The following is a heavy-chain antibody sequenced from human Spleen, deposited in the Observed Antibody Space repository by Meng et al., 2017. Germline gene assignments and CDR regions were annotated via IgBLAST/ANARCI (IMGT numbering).Heavy chain of an antibody. D-gene: IGHD1-7*01. CDR1: GYNFPDYY. V-gene: IGHV1-2*06. CDR2: INPKSGDT. CDR3: ATDVTGTTTNWFDP. Sequence: ASVKVSCKPSGYNFPDYYIHWVRRAPGQGLEWMGRINPKSGDTHYAQKFQARVTMTGDTSISTAYMELSGLRSDDTAMYYCATDVTGTTTNWFDPWGQGTLVTVSS. J-gene: IGHJ5*02.